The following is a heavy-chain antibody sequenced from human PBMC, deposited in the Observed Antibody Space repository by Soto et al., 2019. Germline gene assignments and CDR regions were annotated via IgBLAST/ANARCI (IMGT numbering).Heavy chain of an antibody. D-gene: IGHD6-19*01. V-gene: IGHV3-30-3*01. Sequence: QVQLVESGGGVVQPGGSLRLSCAASGFTFSSNPMHWVRQTPGGGLEWVALISYDGINKHHAGSVKGRFTISRDKSRSTLYLQMDSLRTEDTAVYYCAREVSGWYQYFDYWGQGTLVTVSS. J-gene: IGHJ4*02. CDR1: GFTFSSNP. CDR2: ISYDGINK. CDR3: AREVSGWYQYFDY.